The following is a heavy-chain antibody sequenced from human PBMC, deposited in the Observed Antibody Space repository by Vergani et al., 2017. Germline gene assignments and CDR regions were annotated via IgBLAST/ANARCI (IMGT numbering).Heavy chain of an antibody. V-gene: IGHV3-30-3*01. D-gene: IGHD2-2*02. CDR2: ISFDGTNE. CDR1: GFALNRHA. Sequence: QLVESGGGWVQPGGSLRLSCVVSGFALNRHAMYWVRQAPGKGLEWVVGISFDGTNEYYPDLVKGRFTISRDIAKNTLYLQVRSLRLEDTGVYHCVRDRGLCAGGRCYTEAWDYWGQGTPVTVSS. CDR3: VRDRGLCAGGRCYTEAWDY. J-gene: IGHJ4*02.